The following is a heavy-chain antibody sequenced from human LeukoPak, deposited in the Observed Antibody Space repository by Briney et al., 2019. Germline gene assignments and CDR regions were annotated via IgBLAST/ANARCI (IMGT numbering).Heavy chain of an antibody. V-gene: IGHV3-21*01. D-gene: IGHD5-24*01. Sequence: GGSPRLSCAASGSTFSSYSMNWVRQAPGKGLEWVSSISSSSSYIYYAGSVKGRFTISRDNAKNSLYLQMNSLRAEDTAVYYCARPRGNVEMATNPFGYWGQGTLVTVSS. CDR1: GSTFSSYS. CDR3: ARPRGNVEMATNPFGY. CDR2: ISSSSSYI. J-gene: IGHJ4*02.